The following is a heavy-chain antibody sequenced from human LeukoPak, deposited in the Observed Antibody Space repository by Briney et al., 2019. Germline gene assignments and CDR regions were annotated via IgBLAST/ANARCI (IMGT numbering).Heavy chain of an antibody. Sequence: GGSLRLSCAASGFTFSSYAMHWVRQAPGKGLEWVAVISYDGSNKYYADSVKGRFTISRDNSKNTLYLQMSNLRVEDTALYFCAKDRASARYNGLDVWGQGTTVTVSS. CDR1: GFTFSSYA. CDR3: AKDRASARYNGLDV. CDR2: ISYDGSNK. V-gene: IGHV3-30-3*01. J-gene: IGHJ6*02. D-gene: IGHD3-9*01.